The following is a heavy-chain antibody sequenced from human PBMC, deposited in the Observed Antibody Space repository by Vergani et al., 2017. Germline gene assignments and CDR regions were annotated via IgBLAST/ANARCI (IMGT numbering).Heavy chain of an antibody. CDR3: ASRKITIFGVVIRRGNYYYVVDV. Sequence: QVQLVQSGAEVKKPGSSVKVSCKASGGTFSSYAISWVRQAPGQGLEWMGGIIPIFGTANYAQKFQGRVTITADESTSTAYMELSSLKSEDTAVYYCASRKITIFGVVIRRGNYYYVVDVWHQGTTVTVSS. V-gene: IGHV1-69*01. J-gene: IGHJ6*02. CDR1: GGTFSSYA. CDR2: IIPIFGTA. D-gene: IGHD3-3*01.